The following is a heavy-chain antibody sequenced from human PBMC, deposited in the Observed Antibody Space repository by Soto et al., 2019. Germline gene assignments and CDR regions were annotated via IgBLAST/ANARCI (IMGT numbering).Heavy chain of an antibody. J-gene: IGHJ5*02. CDR1: GGSISSGGYY. V-gene: IGHV4-31*03. CDR2: IYYSGST. D-gene: IGHD2-2*01. Sequence: PSETLSLTCTVYGGSISSGGYYWSWIRQHPGKGLEWIGYIYYSGSTYYNPSLKSRVTISVDTSKNQFSLKLSSVTAADTAVYYCARATYQLLSGNWFDPWGQGTLVTVSS. CDR3: ARATYQLLSGNWFDP.